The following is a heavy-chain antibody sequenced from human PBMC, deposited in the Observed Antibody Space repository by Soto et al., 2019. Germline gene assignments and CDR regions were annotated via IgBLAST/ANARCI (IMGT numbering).Heavy chain of an antibody. V-gene: IGHV1-18*04. CDR3: ARTVEDWFDP. J-gene: IGHJ5*02. CDR1: GYTFTSYG. CDR2: ISPYNGNT. Sequence: ASVKVSCKASGYTFTSYGISWVRQAPGQGREWMGWISPYNGNTTYAQKRQGRVAMTTDTSTSTAYMDLRSLRSDETAGYYGARTVEDWFDPWGQGTLVTVSS.